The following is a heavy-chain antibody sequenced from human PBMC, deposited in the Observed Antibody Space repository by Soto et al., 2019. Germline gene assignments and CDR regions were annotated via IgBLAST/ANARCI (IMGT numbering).Heavy chain of an antibody. CDR3: VKGRGSYFVYFGLDV. Sequence: EVQLVESGGGLVQPGRSLRLSCVASGFTFDDYAMPWVRQTPGKGLEWVSSIDWNGGSTAYADSVKGRFTISRDNARNSLYLRMNSLRPEDTALYYCVKGRGSYFVYFGLDVWGHGTTVTVSS. V-gene: IGHV3-9*01. CDR1: GFTFDDYA. J-gene: IGHJ6*02. D-gene: IGHD1-26*01. CDR2: IDWNGGST.